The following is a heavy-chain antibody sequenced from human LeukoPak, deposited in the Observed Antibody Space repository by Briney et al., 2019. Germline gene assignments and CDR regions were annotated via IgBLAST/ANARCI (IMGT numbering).Heavy chain of an antibody. V-gene: IGHV3-74*01. J-gene: IGHJ4*02. Sequence: GGSLRLSCSASGLTLSGYWMHWVRQIPGKGLVWVSRIDSDGSGTSYAASVKGRFTISRDDVKNMLYLQMNSLRVEDTGLYYCSTVEHFWGQGTLVTVSS. CDR3: STVEHF. CDR1: GLTLSGYW. CDR2: IDSDGSGT. D-gene: IGHD1/OR15-1a*01.